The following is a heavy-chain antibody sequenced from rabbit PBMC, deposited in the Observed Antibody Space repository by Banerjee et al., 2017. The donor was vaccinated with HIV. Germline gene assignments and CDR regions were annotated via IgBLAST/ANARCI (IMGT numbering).Heavy chain of an antibody. J-gene: IGHJ4*01. CDR2: INSSSGNT. CDR1: GLPFSYKAV. Sequence: QQQLEASGGDLVKPEGSLKLTCTASGLPFSYKAVMCWARQAPGKGLEWIACINSSSGNTIYATWAKVRFTISKTSSTTVTLQTTSLTAADTATYFCARDETDDAGYNYRLWGPGTLVTVS. V-gene: IGHV1S45*01. CDR3: ARDETDDAGYNYRL. D-gene: IGHD7-1*01.